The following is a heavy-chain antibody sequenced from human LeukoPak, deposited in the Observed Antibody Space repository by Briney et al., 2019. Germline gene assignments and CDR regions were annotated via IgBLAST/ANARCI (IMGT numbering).Heavy chain of an antibody. CDR2: IYYSGST. CDR1: GGSISSYY. V-gene: IGHV4-59*12. J-gene: IGHJ4*02. D-gene: IGHD6-13*01. Sequence: SETLSLTCTVSGGSISSYYWIWIRQPPGKGREGIGYIYYSGSTNDNPSLKSRLTISVDTSKNQCSLKLSSAPDAETAVYYCARGIRRPIAAAGKVFDYWGQGTLVTVSS. CDR3: ARGIRRPIAAAGKVFDY.